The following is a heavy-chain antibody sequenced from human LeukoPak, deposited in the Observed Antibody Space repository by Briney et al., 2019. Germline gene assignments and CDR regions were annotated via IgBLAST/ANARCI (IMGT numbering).Heavy chain of an antibody. J-gene: IGHJ4*02. CDR3: AKPMTTVTPFDY. CDR1: GFTFNNYG. Sequence: GGSLRLSCAASGFTFNNYGMHWVRQAPGKGLEWVAFIRVDGSNKYYAESVKGRFTISRDDSKNTLYLQMKILRAEDTAVYYCAKPMTTVTPFDYWGQGTLVTVSS. CDR2: IRVDGSNK. D-gene: IGHD4-17*01. V-gene: IGHV3-30*02.